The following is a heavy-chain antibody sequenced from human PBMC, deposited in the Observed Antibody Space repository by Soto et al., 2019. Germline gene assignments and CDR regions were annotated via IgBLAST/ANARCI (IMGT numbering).Heavy chain of an antibody. Sequence: QVQLVQSGAEVKKPGASVKVSCKASGYTFTSYDINWVRQATGQGLEWMGWMNPNSGKTGYAQKFQGRVTMTRNTSISTAYMELSSLRSEDTAVYYCARAGAQYDYILGIYRSNYYYYYMDVWGKGTTVTVSS. V-gene: IGHV1-8*01. CDR2: MNPNSGKT. D-gene: IGHD3-16*02. CDR1: GYTFTSYD. J-gene: IGHJ6*03. CDR3: ARAGAQYDYILGIYRSNYYYYYMDV.